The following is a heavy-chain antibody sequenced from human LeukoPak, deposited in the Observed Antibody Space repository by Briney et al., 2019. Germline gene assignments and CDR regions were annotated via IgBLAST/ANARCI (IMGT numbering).Heavy chain of an antibody. J-gene: IGHJ4*02. D-gene: IGHD3-22*01. Sequence: GASVKVSCKSSGYNFIEFYMHWVRQAPGQGLEWMGWINPKRGDTDYAQKFQGRVTMTRDTSIGTAYMELTGLRSDDTAVYFCARAKDEYYYDSSGYSHWGQGTLVTVSS. V-gene: IGHV1-2*02. CDR3: ARAKDEYYYDSSGYSH. CDR1: GYNFIEFY. CDR2: INPKRGDT.